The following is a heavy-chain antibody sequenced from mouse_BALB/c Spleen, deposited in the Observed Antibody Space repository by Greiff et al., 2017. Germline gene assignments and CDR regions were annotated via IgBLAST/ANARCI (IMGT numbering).Heavy chain of an antibody. V-gene: IGHV1-54*01. J-gene: IGHJ2*01. CDR1: GYAFTNYL. CDR2: INPGSGGT. Sequence: VQLQQSGAELVRPGTSVKVSCKASGYAFTNYLIEWVKQRPGQGLEWIGVINPGSGGTNYNEKFKGKATLTADKSSSTAYMQLSSLTSDDSAVYFCARSLYYYGSSYGGYFDYWGQGTTLTVSS. D-gene: IGHD1-1*01. CDR3: ARSLYYYGSSYGGYFDY.